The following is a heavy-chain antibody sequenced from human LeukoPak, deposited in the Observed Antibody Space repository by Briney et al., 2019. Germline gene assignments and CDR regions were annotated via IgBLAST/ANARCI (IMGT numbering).Heavy chain of an antibody. CDR3: AREWSPGTMIRSLDY. CDR2: INPNSGGT. CDR1: VYTFTGYY. J-gene: IGHJ4*02. V-gene: IGHV1-2*02. Sequence: ASVKVSCKASVYTFTGYYMHWVRQAPGQGLEWMGWINPNSGGTNYAQKFQGRVTMTRDTSISTAYMELSRLRSDDTAVYYCAREWSPGTMIRSLDYWGQGTLVTVSS. D-gene: IGHD3-22*01.